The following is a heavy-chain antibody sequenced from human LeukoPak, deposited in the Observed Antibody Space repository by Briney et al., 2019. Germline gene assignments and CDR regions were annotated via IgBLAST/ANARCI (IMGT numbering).Heavy chain of an antibody. V-gene: IGHV4-39*01. CDR2: IYYSGST. J-gene: IGHJ4*02. D-gene: IGHD2-2*01. CDR3: ARLGVVPAADY. CDR1: GGSISSSSYD. Sequence: SETLSLTCTVSGGSISSSSYDWGWIRQPPGKGLEWIGSIYYSGSTYYNPSLKSRVTISVDTSKNQFSLKLSSVTAADTAVYYCARLGVVPAADYWGQGTLVTVSS.